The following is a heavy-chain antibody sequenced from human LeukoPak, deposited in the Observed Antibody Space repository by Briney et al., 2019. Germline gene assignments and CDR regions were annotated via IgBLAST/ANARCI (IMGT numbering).Heavy chain of an antibody. CDR1: GFTFSSYG. Sequence: GGSLRLSCAASGFTFSSYGMHWVRQAPGKGLEWVAVIWYDGSNKYYADSVKGRFTISRDNSKNTLYLQMNSLRAEDTAVYYCARVFYDSSGYSAPGDYWGQGTLVTVSS. CDR3: ARVFYDSSGYSAPGDY. V-gene: IGHV3-33*01. J-gene: IGHJ4*02. CDR2: IWYDGSNK. D-gene: IGHD3-22*01.